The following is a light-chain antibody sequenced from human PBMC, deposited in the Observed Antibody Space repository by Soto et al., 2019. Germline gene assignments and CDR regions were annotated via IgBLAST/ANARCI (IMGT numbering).Light chain of an antibody. CDR3: QVWDSSNDGYV. Sequence: SYELTQPPSVSVAPGETARITCEVDQIGSKSVHWYQQKPGQAPVLVIYYDTARPSGIPERFSGANSGNTATLTVSGVEAGDEADYYCQVWDSSNDGYVFGSGGKLTVL. CDR1: QIGSKS. CDR2: YDT. J-gene: IGLJ1*01. V-gene: IGLV3-21*04.